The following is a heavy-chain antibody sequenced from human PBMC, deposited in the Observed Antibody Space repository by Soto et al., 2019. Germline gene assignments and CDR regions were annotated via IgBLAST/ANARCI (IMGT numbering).Heavy chain of an antibody. V-gene: IGHV1-18*01. CDR3: ARGAGIAVAGTVGWFDP. CDR1: GYTFTSYG. CDR2: ISAYNGNT. Sequence: ASVKVSCKASGYTFTSYGISWVRQAPGQGLEWMGWISAYNGNTNYAQKLQGRVTMTTDTSTSTAYMELRSLRSGDTAVYYCARGAGIAVAGTVGWFDPWGQGTQVTVSS. D-gene: IGHD6-19*01. J-gene: IGHJ5*02.